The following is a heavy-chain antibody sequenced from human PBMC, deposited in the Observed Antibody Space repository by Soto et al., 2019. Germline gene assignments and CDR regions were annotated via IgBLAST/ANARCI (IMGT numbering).Heavy chain of an antibody. CDR1: GYTFTDYY. D-gene: IGHD1-26*01. Sequence: EVQLVQSGAEVKKPGATVKISCKVSGYTFTDYYMHWVQQAPGKGLEWMGCVDPEDGETKYAEKFQGRVTITADTSTDTDYMELSSLRSDYTAVYDCATRGLGQLPRRYYYCGMDVWGQGTTVTVSS. CDR2: VDPEDGET. J-gene: IGHJ6*02. CDR3: ATRGLGQLPRRYYYCGMDV. V-gene: IGHV1-69-2*01.